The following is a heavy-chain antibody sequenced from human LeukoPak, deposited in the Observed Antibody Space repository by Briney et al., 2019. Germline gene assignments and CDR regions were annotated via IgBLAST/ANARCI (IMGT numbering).Heavy chain of an antibody. V-gene: IGHV3-23*01. CDR1: GFTFSSYA. CDR3: ARGGYSFDY. J-gene: IGHJ4*02. D-gene: IGHD5-12*01. CDR2: IVAGGEDT. Sequence: GVSLRLSCAASGFTFSSYAMSWVRQAPGKGLEWVSTIVAGGEDTYYADSVKGRFTVSRDNAKNSLYLQMNSLRVEDTAVYYCARGGYSFDYPGQGTLVTVSS.